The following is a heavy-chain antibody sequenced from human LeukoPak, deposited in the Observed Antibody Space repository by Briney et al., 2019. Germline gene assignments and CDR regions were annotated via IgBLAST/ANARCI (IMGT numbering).Heavy chain of an antibody. CDR2: INMYTANP. V-gene: IGHV7-4-1*02. CDR1: GYTFTRYA. J-gene: IGHJ4*02. CDR3: ARHDNDDDFDY. Sequence: ASMKVSCEASGYTFTRYAINWLRQAPGQGLEWMGWINMYTANPAYAQGFTERFVFSLDTSVTTAYLQISNLKTEDTAVYYCARHDNDDDFDYWGQGTLVTVSS. D-gene: IGHD3-16*01.